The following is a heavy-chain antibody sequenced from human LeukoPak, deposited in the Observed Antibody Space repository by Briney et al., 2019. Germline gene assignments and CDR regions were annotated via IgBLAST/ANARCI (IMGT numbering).Heavy chain of an antibody. J-gene: IGHJ4*02. CDR2: ISGSGGST. CDR3: AKAKSYYSNYDY. CDR1: GFTFDDYT. Sequence: GGSLRLSCAASGFTFDDYTMHWVRQAPGKGLEWVSAISGSGGSTYYADSVKGRFTISRDNSKNTLYLQVNSLRAEDTAVYYCAKAKSYYSNYDYWGQGTLVTVSS. D-gene: IGHD4-11*01. V-gene: IGHV3-23*01.